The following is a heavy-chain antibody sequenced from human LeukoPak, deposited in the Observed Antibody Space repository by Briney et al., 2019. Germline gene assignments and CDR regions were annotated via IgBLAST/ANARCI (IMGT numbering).Heavy chain of an antibody. CDR3: ARWFGGVIGYFDY. J-gene: IGHJ4*02. D-gene: IGHD3-16*01. CDR1: GFTFSSYD. CDR2: IGTAGDT. V-gene: IGHV3-13*01. Sequence: PGGSLRLSCAASGFTFSSYDMHWVRQATGKGLEWVSAIGTAGDTYYPGSVKGRFTISRENAKNSLYLQMNSLRAGDTAVYYCARWFGGVIGYFDYWGQGTLVTVSS.